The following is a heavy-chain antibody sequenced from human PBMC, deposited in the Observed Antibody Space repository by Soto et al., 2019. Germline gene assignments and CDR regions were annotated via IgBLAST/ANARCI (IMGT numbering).Heavy chain of an antibody. CDR3: ARDRRSDRGNWYGS. Sequence: GGSLRLSCAASGFTVSSHYMNWVRQAPGKGLEWVSLIQSGGSTFYADSVKGRFTISRDNSKNILYLQMNSLRAEDTAVYYCARDRRSDRGNWYGSWGQGIPVTVSS. J-gene: IGHJ5*01. CDR2: IQSGGST. D-gene: IGHD2-15*01. CDR1: GFTVSSHY. V-gene: IGHV3-66*01.